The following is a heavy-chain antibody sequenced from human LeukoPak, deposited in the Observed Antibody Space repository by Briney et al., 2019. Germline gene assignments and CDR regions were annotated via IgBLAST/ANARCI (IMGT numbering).Heavy chain of an antibody. CDR1: GGPISSSSYY. Sequence: TSETLSLTCTVSGGPISSSSYYWGWIRQPPGKGLEWIGSIYYSGSTYYNPSLKSRVTISVDTSKNQFSLKLSSVTAADTAVYYCARILATIDAFDIWGQGTMVTVSS. CDR3: ARILATIDAFDI. J-gene: IGHJ3*02. CDR2: IYYSGST. D-gene: IGHD5-12*01. V-gene: IGHV4-39*01.